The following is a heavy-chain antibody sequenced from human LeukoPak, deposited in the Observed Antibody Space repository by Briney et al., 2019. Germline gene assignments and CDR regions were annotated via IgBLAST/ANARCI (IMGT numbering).Heavy chain of an antibody. CDR2: ISGSGGST. CDR1: GFTFSSYA. V-gene: IGHV3-23*01. D-gene: IGHD3-22*01. CDR3: AKDRYYYDSSGYSAGDY. J-gene: IGHJ4*02. Sequence: GGSLRLSCAASGFTFSSYAMSRVRQAPGKGLEWVSAISGSGGSTYYADSVKGRFTVSRDNSKNTLYLQMNSLRAEDTAVYYCAKDRYYYDSSGYSAGDYWGQGTLVTVSS.